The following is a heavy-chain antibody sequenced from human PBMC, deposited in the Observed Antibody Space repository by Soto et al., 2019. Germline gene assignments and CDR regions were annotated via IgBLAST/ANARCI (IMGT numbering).Heavy chain of an antibody. V-gene: IGHV3-23*01. CDR3: AKRASPANIDNWFDP. J-gene: IGHJ5*02. CDR2: IRVTGLNT. CDR1: GFVFKDFA. Sequence: GGSLRLSCVGSGFVFKDFAINWVRQPPGKGLEWVSVIRVTGLNTYYAASVKGRFNISRDNSKNTVYLQMDSLKVEDTAVYYCAKRASPANIDNWFDPWGPGTQVTVSS.